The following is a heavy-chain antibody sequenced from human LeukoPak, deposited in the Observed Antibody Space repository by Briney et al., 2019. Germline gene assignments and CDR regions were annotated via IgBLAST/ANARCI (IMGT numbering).Heavy chain of an antibody. J-gene: IGHJ6*02. Sequence: ASVKVSCKASGYTFTSYAMHWVRQAPGQRLEWMGWINAGNGNTKYSQKSQGRVTITRDTSASTAYMELSSLRSEDTAVYYCARELGYCSGGSCYSIGQYGMDVWGQGTTVTVSS. V-gene: IGHV1-3*01. CDR2: INAGNGNT. D-gene: IGHD2-15*01. CDR3: ARELGYCSGGSCYSIGQYGMDV. CDR1: GYTFTSYA.